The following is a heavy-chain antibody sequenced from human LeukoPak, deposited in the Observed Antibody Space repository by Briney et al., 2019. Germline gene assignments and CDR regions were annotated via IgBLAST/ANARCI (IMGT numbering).Heavy chain of an antibody. V-gene: IGHV3-7*01. Sequence: GGSLRLSCAVSGFTFSSHWMAWVRQAPGKGLEWVANIKQDGSEKYYVDSVKGRFTISRDNAKNSLYLQMNSLRAEDTAVYYCARDQGSLDYWGQGTLVTVSS. J-gene: IGHJ4*02. CDR1: GFTFSSHW. D-gene: IGHD1-26*01. CDR2: IKQDGSEK. CDR3: ARDQGSLDY.